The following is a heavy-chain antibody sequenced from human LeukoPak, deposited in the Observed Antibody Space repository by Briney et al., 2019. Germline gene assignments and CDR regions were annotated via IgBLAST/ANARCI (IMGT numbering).Heavy chain of an antibody. CDR1: GGSISSGGYY. Sequence: PSETLSLTCTVSGGSISSGGYYWSWIRQHPGKGLEWIGYIYYSGSTYYNPSLKSRVTISVDTSKNQFSLKLSSVTAADTAVYYCARSRYCSSTSCYLPMNYYYYYGMDVWGQGTTVTVSS. CDR3: ARSRYCSSTSCYLPMNYYYYYGMDV. J-gene: IGHJ6*02. D-gene: IGHD2-2*01. V-gene: IGHV4-31*03. CDR2: IYYSGST.